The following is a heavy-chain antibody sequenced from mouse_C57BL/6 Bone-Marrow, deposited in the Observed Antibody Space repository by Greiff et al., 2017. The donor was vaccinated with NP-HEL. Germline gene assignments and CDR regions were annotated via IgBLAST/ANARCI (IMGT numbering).Heavy chain of an antibody. CDR1: GYTFTDYY. Sequence: QVQLKESGPELVKPGASVKISCKASGYTFTDYYINWVKQRPGQGLEWIGWIFPGSGSTYYNEKFKGKATLTVDKSSSTAYMLLSSLTSEYSAVYFCARPPVMSRGVWDFDYWGQGTTRTVSS. D-gene: IGHD1-1*01. CDR2: IFPGSGST. J-gene: IGHJ2*01. CDR3: ARPPVMSRGVWDFDY. V-gene: IGHV1-75*01.